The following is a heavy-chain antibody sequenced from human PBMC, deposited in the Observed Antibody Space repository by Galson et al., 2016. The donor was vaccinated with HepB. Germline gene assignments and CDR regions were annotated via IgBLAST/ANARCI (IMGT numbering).Heavy chain of an antibody. CDR1: GFSLSTSGVG. J-gene: IGHJ4*02. V-gene: IGHV2-5*01. D-gene: IGHD1-1*01. Sequence: PAMVKPTQTLTLTCTFSGFSLSTSGVGVGWIRQPPGEALEWLALLYWNDDKRYSPSLKSSFSITKDTSKNQVVLTMTNMDPVDTATYYCSRRTLHAGHWTFDYWGQGTLVTVSS. CDR2: LYWNDDK. CDR3: SRRTLHAGHWTFDY.